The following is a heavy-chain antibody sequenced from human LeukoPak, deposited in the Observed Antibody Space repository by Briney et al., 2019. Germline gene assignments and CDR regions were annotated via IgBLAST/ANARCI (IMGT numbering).Heavy chain of an antibody. CDR1: GFTFSGSA. J-gene: IGHJ6*02. Sequence: PGGSLRLSCAASGFTFSGSAMHWVRQASGKGLEWVGRIRSKANSYATAYAASVKGRFTISRDDSKNTAYLQMNSLKTEDTAVYYCTSVKGYYDFWSGYSEYYGMDVWGQGTTVTVS. CDR2: IRSKANSYAT. CDR3: TSVKGYYDFWSGYSEYYGMDV. D-gene: IGHD3-3*01. V-gene: IGHV3-73*01.